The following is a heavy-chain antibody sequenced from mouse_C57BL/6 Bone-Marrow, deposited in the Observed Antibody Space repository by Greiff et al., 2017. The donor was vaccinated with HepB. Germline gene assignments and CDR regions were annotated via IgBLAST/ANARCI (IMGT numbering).Heavy chain of an antibody. Sequence: EVMLVESGGGLVQSGRSLRLSCATSGFTFSDFYMEWVRQAPGKGLEWIAASRNKANDYTTEYSASVKGRFIVSRDTSQSILYLQMNALRAEDTASYYCARDAGHYYGSSYWYFDVWGTGTTVTVSS. CDR1: GFTFSDFY. J-gene: IGHJ1*03. D-gene: IGHD1-1*01. CDR3: ARDAGHYYGSSYWYFDV. CDR2: SRNKANDYTT. V-gene: IGHV7-1*01.